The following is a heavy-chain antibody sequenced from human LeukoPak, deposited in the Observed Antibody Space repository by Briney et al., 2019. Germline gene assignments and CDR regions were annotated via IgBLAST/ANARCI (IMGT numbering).Heavy chain of an antibody. J-gene: IGHJ4*02. CDR2: IIPILGIA. Sequence: SVNVSCKASVGTFSSYAISCVRQAPGQGLEWMGRIIPILGIANYAQKFQGRVTITADKSTSTAYMELSRLRFEDTDVYYCASESMVRGVIITRPFDYWGQGTLVTVSS. CDR1: VGTFSSYA. V-gene: IGHV1-69*04. CDR3: ASESMVRGVIITRPFDY. D-gene: IGHD3-10*01.